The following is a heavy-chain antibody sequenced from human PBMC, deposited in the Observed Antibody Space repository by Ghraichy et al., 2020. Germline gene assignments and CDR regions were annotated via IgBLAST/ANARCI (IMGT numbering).Heavy chain of an antibody. D-gene: IGHD6-13*01. CDR2: LTSTGDNS. Sequence: GGSLRLSCAASGFAFSSYAMSWVRQAPGKGLEWVSALTSTGDNSYYAGSVKGRFTISRDNSKNTLYLQVNSLRVEDTAVYYCAKVRGSSSSWYFDYWGQGTLVTVSS. J-gene: IGHJ4*02. CDR1: GFAFSSYA. CDR3: AKVRGSSSSWYFDY. V-gene: IGHV3-23*01.